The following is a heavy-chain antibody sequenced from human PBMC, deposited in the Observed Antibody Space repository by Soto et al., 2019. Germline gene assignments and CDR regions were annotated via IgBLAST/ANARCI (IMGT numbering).Heavy chain of an antibody. D-gene: IGHD2-2*01. Sequence: RLQESGPGLVKSSETLTLTCSVSGGSITTGGTYWSWARLLPGKGLQWLGYIYYTGAAYYNPALQSRITISLDTSENQFSLKLASVTAADTAVYYCASSTFNTISFDFWGQGRQVTVS. V-gene: IGHV4-31*03. CDR2: IYYTGAA. CDR3: ASSTFNTISFDF. J-gene: IGHJ4*02. CDR1: GGSITTGGTY.